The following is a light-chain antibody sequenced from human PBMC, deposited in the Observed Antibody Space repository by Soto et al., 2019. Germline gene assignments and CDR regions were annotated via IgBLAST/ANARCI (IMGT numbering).Light chain of an antibody. Sequence: ESVLTQAPATLSLSPGERATLSCGASQSVSGNYLAWYQQKPGLAPRLLIYDASSRATGIPDRFSGSGSGTDFTLTISRLEPEDFAVYYCHQYGSSPLTFGGGTKVDIK. CDR3: HQYGSSPLT. CDR1: QSVSGNY. J-gene: IGKJ4*01. CDR2: DAS. V-gene: IGKV3D-20*01.